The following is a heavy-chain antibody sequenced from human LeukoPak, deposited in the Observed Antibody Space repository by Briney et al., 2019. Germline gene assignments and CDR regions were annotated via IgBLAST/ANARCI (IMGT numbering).Heavy chain of an antibody. Sequence: GGSLRLSCETSGFTFSNYAMNWVRRGPGKGLEWVSGFSGRDGRPYYADSVKGRFTMSRDDSRNTVDLQMHSLGGEDTGVYYCAKAVGATTYFFDSWGQGTQVTVSS. V-gene: IGHV3-23*01. D-gene: IGHD1-26*01. J-gene: IGHJ4*02. CDR2: FSGRDGRP. CDR1: GFTFSNYA. CDR3: AKAVGATTYFFDS.